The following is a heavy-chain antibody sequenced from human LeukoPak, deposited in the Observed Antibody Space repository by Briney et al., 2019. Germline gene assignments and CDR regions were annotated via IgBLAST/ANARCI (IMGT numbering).Heavy chain of an antibody. CDR1: GGSISDYY. Sequence: SATLSLTCTVSGGSISDYYWSWIRQSPGKGLEWIGYTYYSGSTNYNPSLKSRVTISVDTSKNQFSLKLSSVTAADTAVYYCARIMAGVLGVPNYYYMDVWGKGTTVTVSS. J-gene: IGHJ6*03. CDR3: ARIMAGVLGVPNYYYMDV. V-gene: IGHV4-59*08. D-gene: IGHD3-3*01. CDR2: TYYSGST.